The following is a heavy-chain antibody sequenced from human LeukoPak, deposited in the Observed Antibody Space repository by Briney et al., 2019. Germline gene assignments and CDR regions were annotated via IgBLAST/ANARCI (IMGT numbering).Heavy chain of an antibody. V-gene: IGHV1-2*02. J-gene: IGHJ4*02. CDR2: ISPNSGGT. CDR1: GYTFTNYY. D-gene: IGHD3-22*01. CDR3: ARALVVAIGYFDY. Sequence: ASVKVSCKASGYTFTNYYIHWVRQAPGQGLEWMGWISPNSGGTNYAQKFQGRVTMTRDTSISTAYMELSRLRSDDTAVYYCARALVVAIGYFDYWGQGTLVTVSS.